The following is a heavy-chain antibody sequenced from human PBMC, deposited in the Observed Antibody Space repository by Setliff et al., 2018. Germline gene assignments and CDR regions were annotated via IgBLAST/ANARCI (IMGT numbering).Heavy chain of an antibody. Sequence: RAGGSLRLSCAASGFTFDDYGMSWVRQAPGKGLEWVSGINWNGGSTGYADSVKGRFTISRDNAENTLYLHLTSLRAEDTALYYCTRPLIEMTTMGAFDIWGQGTMVTVSS. V-gene: IGHV3-20*04. CDR2: INWNGGST. D-gene: IGHD4-4*01. CDR3: TRPLIEMTTMGAFDI. CDR1: GFTFDDYG. J-gene: IGHJ3*02.